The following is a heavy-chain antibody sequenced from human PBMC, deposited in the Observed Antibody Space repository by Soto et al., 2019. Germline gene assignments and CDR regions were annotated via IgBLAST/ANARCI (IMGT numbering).Heavy chain of an antibody. J-gene: IGHJ5*02. CDR2: INPNSGGT. D-gene: IGHD5-12*01. V-gene: IGHV1-2*02. CDR1: GYTYTAYY. Sequence: ASVKVSCKASGYTYTAYYMHWVRQAPGQGLEWMGWINPNSGGTYHAQNFQGRVTMTRDTSTTTAYMELASLRSDDTAVYYCARGGGRGYNELDPWGHGTLVTVSS. CDR3: ARGGGRGYNELDP.